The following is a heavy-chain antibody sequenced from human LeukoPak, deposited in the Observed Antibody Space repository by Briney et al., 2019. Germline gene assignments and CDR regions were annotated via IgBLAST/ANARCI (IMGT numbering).Heavy chain of an antibody. CDR2: ISSSGSTI. V-gene: IGHV3-11*01. CDR3: ARVPYSNYVGFVDY. D-gene: IGHD4-11*01. CDR1: GFTFSDYY. Sequence: GGSLRLSCAASGFTFSDYYMSWIRQAPGKGLEWVSYISSSGSTIYYADSVKGRFTISRGNAKNSLYLQMNSLRAEDTAVYYCARVPYSNYVGFVDYWGQGTLVTVSS. J-gene: IGHJ4*02.